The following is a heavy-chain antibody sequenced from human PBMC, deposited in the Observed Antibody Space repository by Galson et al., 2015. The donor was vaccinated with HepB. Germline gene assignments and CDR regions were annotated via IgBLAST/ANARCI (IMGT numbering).Heavy chain of an antibody. CDR1: GGTFRSYA. D-gene: IGHD5-12*01. V-gene: IGHV1-69*13. CDR2: IIPISGTV. CDR3: ARDSVSGLRRKQNEVPPSDY. Sequence: SVKVSCKASGGTFRSYAVSWVRQTPGQGLEWMGGIIPISGTVNYAQKFQARVTITADASTSTAYMELSSLRSDDTAVYYCARDSVSGLRRKQNEVPPSDYWGQGTLVTVSS. J-gene: IGHJ4*02.